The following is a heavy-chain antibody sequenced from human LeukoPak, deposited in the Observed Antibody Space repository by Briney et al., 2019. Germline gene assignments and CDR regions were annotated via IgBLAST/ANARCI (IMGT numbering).Heavy chain of an antibody. Sequence: GGSLRLSCAASGFTFSDYGIHWVRQAPGKGLEWVAVIYSDGTNKYFVDSVKGRFAISRDNSKTTVLLQMNGLRAEDTAVFYCARDLKSGYMDSWGQGTLVTVSS. CDR2: IYSDGTNK. V-gene: IGHV3-33*01. CDR1: GFTFSDYG. D-gene: IGHD3-3*01. CDR3: ARDLKSGYMDS. J-gene: IGHJ4*02.